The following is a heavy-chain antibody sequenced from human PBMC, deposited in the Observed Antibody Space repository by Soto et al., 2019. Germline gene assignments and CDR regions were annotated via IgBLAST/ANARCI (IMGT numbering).Heavy chain of an antibody. CDR3: ARGDIVAIFGMDV. CDR2: INPSGGST. J-gene: IGHJ6*02. CDR1: GYTFTSYY. Sequence: QVQLVQSGAEVKKPGASVKVSCKASGYTFTSYYMHWVRQAPGQGLEWMGIINPSGGSTTYAQKFQGRVTMTRDTSTSTVYMELSSLRFEDTAVYYCARGDIVAIFGMDVWGQGTKVTLPS. V-gene: IGHV1-46*01. D-gene: IGHD5-12*01.